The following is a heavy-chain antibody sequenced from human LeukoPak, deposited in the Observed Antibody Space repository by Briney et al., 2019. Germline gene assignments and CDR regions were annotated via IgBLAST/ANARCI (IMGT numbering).Heavy chain of an antibody. Sequence: GASVKVSCKASGYTFTSYDINWVRQATGQGLEWMGWMNPNSGNTGYAQKFQGRVTITRNTSISTAYMELSSLRSEDTAVYYCARLESGSYSDYFDYWGQGTLVTVSS. J-gene: IGHJ4*02. D-gene: IGHD1-26*01. CDR3: ARLESGSYSDYFDY. CDR2: MNPNSGNT. CDR1: GYTFTSYD. V-gene: IGHV1-8*03.